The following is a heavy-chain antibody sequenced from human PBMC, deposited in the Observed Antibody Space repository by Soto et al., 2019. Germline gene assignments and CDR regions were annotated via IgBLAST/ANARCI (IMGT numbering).Heavy chain of an antibody. CDR3: ARHSGYSYGYPNWFDP. Sequence: SETRPLTCTVSGDCISSGAYYWSLIRQPPGKGLEWIGYIYYSGSTNYNPSLKSRVTISVDTSKNQFSLKLSSVTAADTAVYYCARHSGYSYGYPNWFDPWGQGTLVTVSS. CDR2: IYYSGST. J-gene: IGHJ5*02. D-gene: IGHD5-18*01. CDR1: GDCISSGAYY. V-gene: IGHV4-61*08.